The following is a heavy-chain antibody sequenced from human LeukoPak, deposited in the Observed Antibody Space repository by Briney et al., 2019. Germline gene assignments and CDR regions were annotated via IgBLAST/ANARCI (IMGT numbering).Heavy chain of an antibody. V-gene: IGHV3-66*01. CDR1: RFTVSSNY. CDR3: ARDSKVVVVAATLGIFDY. CDR2: IYSGGRT. J-gene: IGHJ4*02. D-gene: IGHD2-15*01. Sequence: GGSLRLSCAASRFTVSSNYMSWVRQAPGKGLEWVSVIYSGGRTEYADSVKGRFTISRDNAKNSLYLQMNSLRAEDTAVYYCARDSKVVVVAATLGIFDYWGQGTLVTVSS.